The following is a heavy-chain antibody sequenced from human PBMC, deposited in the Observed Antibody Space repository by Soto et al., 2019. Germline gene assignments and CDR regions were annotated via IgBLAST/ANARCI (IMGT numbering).Heavy chain of an antibody. D-gene: IGHD5-12*01. J-gene: IGHJ4*02. Sequence: SVKVSCKASGGTFSSYTISWVRQAPGQGLEWMGRIIPILGIANYAQKFQGRVTITADKSTSTAYMELSSLRSEDTAVYYCATDLIVATITTDYWGQGTLVTVSS. CDR3: ATDLIVATITTDY. V-gene: IGHV1-69*04. CDR2: IIPILGIA. CDR1: GGTFSSYT.